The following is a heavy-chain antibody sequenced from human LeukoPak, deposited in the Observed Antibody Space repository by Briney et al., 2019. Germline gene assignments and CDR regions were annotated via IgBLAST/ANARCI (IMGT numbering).Heavy chain of an antibody. J-gene: IGHJ6*03. Sequence: GGSLRLSCAASGFTFSSYSMNWVRQAPGKGLEWVSSINSNSGNIQYADSVTGRFTVSRDNAKNSLSLQMNSLRAEDTAVYYCAKGTGHYYYYMDVWGKGTTVTVSS. CDR3: AKGTGHYYYYMDV. CDR1: GFTFSSYS. V-gene: IGHV3-21*01. CDR2: INSNSGNI. D-gene: IGHD1-14*01.